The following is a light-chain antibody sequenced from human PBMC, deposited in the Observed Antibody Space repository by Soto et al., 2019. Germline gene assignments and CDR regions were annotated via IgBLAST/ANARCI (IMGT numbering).Light chain of an antibody. V-gene: IGKV1-9*01. CDR1: QDISDY. CDR2: DTS. CDR3: QVRTDWPPFMYS. Sequence: DIQLTQSPSFLSASVGDRVTITCRASQDISDYLAWYQQKPGKAPNLLIYDTSNRATGIPPRFSGTGSGTDFTLTISRLEPEDFAVYYCQVRTDWPPFMYSFGQGTKLEVK. J-gene: IGKJ2*01.